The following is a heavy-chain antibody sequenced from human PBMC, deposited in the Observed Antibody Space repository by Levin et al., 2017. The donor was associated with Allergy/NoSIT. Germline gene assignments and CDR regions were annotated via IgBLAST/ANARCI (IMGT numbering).Heavy chain of an antibody. CDR3: ARSGSGSNWFDS. D-gene: IGHD3-10*01. V-gene: IGHV4-31*03. CDR2: IYYSGST. CDR1: GDSMSSGGHY. Sequence: NPSETLSLTCSVSGDSMSSGGHYWSWIRQRPGKGLEWIGYIYYSGSTNHNPSLKSRLTISVDTSKNEFSLKMASMSVADTAVYFCARSGSGSNWFDSWGQGTLVTVSS. J-gene: IGHJ5*01.